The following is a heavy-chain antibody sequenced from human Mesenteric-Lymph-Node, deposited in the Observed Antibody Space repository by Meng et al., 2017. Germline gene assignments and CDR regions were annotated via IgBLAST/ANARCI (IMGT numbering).Heavy chain of an antibody. J-gene: IGHJ4*02. CDR1: GFTFSDYG. D-gene: IGHD2-2*01. CDR2: IRSHLYGGTT. V-gene: IGHV3-49*03. Sequence: GESLKISCRGSGFTFSDYGLNWFRQAPGKGLEWVGYIRSHLYGGTTESAASVKGRFSISRDDSKSIAYLQMNSLKSEDTAVYYCGRTRAFDYWGQGTLVTVSS. CDR3: GRTRAFDY.